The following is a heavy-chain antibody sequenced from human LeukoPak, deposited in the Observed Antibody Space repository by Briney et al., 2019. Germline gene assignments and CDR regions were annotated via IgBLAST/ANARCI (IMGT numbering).Heavy chain of an antibody. CDR2: IYNDGST. D-gene: IGHD2/OR15-2a*01. V-gene: IGHV3-53*01. Sequence: GGSLRLSCADCGLTVSSSYMSWVRQAPGKGLEWVSIIYNDGSTYYADSMKGRFTISRDNSKNTLYLQVNSLRAEDTAMYYCARNILFAFDIWGQGTMVTVSS. CDR1: GLTVSSSY. CDR3: ARNILFAFDI. J-gene: IGHJ3*02.